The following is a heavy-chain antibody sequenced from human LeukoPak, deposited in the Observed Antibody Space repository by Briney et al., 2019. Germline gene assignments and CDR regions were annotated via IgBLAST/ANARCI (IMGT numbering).Heavy chain of an antibody. CDR1: GFTFNDYA. CDR3: ATQFRAYYFDY. Sequence: GGSLRLSCSTSGFTFNDYAMSWVRQAPGKGLEWVSSISTSGGGLFYADSVMGRFTISRDNSRNTLYLQMDNLGAEDTAVYYCATQFRAYYFDYWGQGTLVTVS. J-gene: IGHJ4*02. CDR2: ISTSGGGL. D-gene: IGHD2-21*01. V-gene: IGHV3-23*01.